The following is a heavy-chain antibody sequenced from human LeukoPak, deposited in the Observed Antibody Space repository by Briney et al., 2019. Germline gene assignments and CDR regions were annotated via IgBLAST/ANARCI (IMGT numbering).Heavy chain of an antibody. CDR2: ISDDGRSK. CDR1: GFSFISYG. J-gene: IGHJ4*02. V-gene: IGHV3-30*18. D-gene: IGHD4-17*01. Sequence: GGSLRLSCAASGFSFISYGMHWVRQAPGKGLVWVGVISDDGRSKDYADSVKGRFTISRDNSKDTLYLQMNSLRDEDTAVYYCAKRPSDYGDYVSYFDYWGQGTLVTVSS. CDR3: AKRPSDYGDYVSYFDY.